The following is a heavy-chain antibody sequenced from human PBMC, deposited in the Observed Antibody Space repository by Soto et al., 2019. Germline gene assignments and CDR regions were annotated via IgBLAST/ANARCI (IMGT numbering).Heavy chain of an antibody. Sequence: GGSLRLSCVASGFIFSDYAMTWVRQAPGKGLEWVATISASGGNIEYTDSLKGRFTISRDNSKNTLYLQLNGLTADDTAAHYCAKVAGGLGYFDLWGRGTLVTAPQ. D-gene: IGHD3-16*01. CDR1: GFIFSDYA. J-gene: IGHJ2*01. CDR3: AKVAGGLGYFDL. V-gene: IGHV3-23*01. CDR2: ISASGGNI.